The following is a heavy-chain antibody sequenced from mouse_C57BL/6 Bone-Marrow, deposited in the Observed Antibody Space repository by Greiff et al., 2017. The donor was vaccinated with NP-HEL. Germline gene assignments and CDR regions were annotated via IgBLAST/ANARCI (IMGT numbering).Heavy chain of an antibody. D-gene: IGHD2-3*01. J-gene: IGHJ3*01. V-gene: IGHV1-82*01. CDR2: IYPGDGDT. CDR1: GYAFSSSW. CDR3: ARDGYLAWFAY. Sequence: VQLQQSGPELVKPGASVKISCKASGYAFSSSWMNWVKPRPGKGLEWIGRIYPGDGDTNYNGKFKGKATLTADKSSSTAYMQLSSLTSEDSAVYFCARDGYLAWFAYWGQGTLVTVSA.